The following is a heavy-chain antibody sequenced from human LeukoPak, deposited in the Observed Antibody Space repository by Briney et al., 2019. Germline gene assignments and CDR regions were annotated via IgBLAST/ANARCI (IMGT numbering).Heavy chain of an antibody. Sequence: GGSLRLSCGASGFTFSTYSMNWVRQAPGKGLEWGSYISSSSSTIYYADSVKGRFTISRDNSKNTLYLQMNSLRAEDTAVYYCARGIAVAGRFDYWGQGTLVTVSS. J-gene: IGHJ4*02. V-gene: IGHV3-48*01. CDR1: GFTFSTYS. CDR2: ISSSSSTI. CDR3: ARGIAVAGRFDY. D-gene: IGHD6-19*01.